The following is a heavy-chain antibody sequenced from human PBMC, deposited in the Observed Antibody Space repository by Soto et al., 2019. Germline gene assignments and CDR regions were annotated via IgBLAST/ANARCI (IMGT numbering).Heavy chain of an antibody. V-gene: IGHV3-30-3*01. CDR2: ISYDGSNK. CDR1: GFTFSSYA. CDR3: ARDSGSIVVAPAATPNWFDP. Sequence: GGSLRLSCAASGFTFSSYAMHWVRQAPGKGLEWVAVISYDGSNKYYADSVKGRFTISRDNSKNTLYLQMNSLRAEDTAVYYCARDSGSIVVAPAATPNWFDPWGQGTLVTVSS. J-gene: IGHJ5*02. D-gene: IGHD2-2*02.